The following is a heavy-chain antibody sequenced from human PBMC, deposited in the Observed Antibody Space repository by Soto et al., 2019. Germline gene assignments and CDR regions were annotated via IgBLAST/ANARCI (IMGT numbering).Heavy chain of an antibody. Sequence: HPGGSLRLSCAASGFTFSSYAMSWVRQAPGKGLEWVSAISGSGGSTYYADSVKGRFTISRDNSKNTLYLQMNSLRAEDTAVYYCAKDQRTAMGLNYYYGMDVWGQGTTVTVSS. V-gene: IGHV3-23*01. J-gene: IGHJ6*02. CDR3: AKDQRTAMGLNYYYGMDV. CDR2: ISGSGGST. D-gene: IGHD5-18*01. CDR1: GFTFSSYA.